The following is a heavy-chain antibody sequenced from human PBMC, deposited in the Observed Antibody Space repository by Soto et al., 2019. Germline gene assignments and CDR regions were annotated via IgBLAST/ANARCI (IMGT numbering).Heavy chain of an antibody. CDR3: ARGDYQYSIDY. J-gene: IGHJ4*02. CDR2: INHSGST. V-gene: IGHV4-34*01. D-gene: IGHD2-2*01. CDR1: GGSFSGYY. Sequence: PSETLSLTCAVYGGSFSGYYWSWIRQPPGKGLEWIGEINHSGSTNYNPSLKSRVSISQDRSKNQFSLELTSVTAADTAVYYCARGDYQYSIDYWGQGTLVTVSS.